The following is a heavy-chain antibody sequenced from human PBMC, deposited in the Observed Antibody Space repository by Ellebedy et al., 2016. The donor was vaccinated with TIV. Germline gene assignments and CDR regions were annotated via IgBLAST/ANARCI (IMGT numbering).Heavy chain of an antibody. CDR1: GFTFSSYA. Sequence: PGGSLRLSCAASGFTFSSYAMHWVRQAPGKGLEWVALVSDDGSNKYYADSVKGRFTISRDNSKNTLYLQMNSVRVEDTAVFYCARLNNLLTLWGRGTLVTVSS. CDR2: VSDDGSNK. CDR3: ARLNNLLTL. J-gene: IGHJ2*01. D-gene: IGHD3-9*01. V-gene: IGHV3-30*04.